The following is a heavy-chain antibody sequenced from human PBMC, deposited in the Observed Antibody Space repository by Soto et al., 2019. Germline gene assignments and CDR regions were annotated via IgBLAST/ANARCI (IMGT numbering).Heavy chain of an antibody. Sequence: GGSLRLSCSASGFTFSSYAMHWVRQAPGEGLEYVSAISSNGGSTYYADSVKGRFTISRDNSKNTLYLQMSSLRAEDTAVYYCVKVNKFLEWLPQGAFDIWGQGTMVTVSS. CDR3: VKVNKFLEWLPQGAFDI. D-gene: IGHD3-3*01. V-gene: IGHV3-64D*06. J-gene: IGHJ3*02. CDR1: GFTFSSYA. CDR2: ISSNGGST.